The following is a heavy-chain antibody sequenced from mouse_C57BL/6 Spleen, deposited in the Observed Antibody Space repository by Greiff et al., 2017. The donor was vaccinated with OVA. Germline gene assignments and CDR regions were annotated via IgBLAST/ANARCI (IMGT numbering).Heavy chain of an antibody. CDR3: ARFGYDGFDY. J-gene: IGHJ2*01. D-gene: IGHD2-2*01. V-gene: IGHV7-3*01. CDR2: IRNKANGYTT. CDR1: GFTFTDYY. Sequence: DVMLVESGGGLVQPGGSLSLSCAASGFTFTDYYMSWVRQPPGKALEWLGFIRNKANGYTTEYSASVKGRFTISRDNSQSILYLQMNALRAEDSATYYCARFGYDGFDYWGRGTTLTVSS.